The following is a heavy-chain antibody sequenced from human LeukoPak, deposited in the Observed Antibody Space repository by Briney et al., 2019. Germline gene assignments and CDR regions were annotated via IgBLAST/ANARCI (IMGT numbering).Heavy chain of an antibody. CDR3: ARDTHDFWTYYMDV. CDR1: GYTFTSYD. V-gene: IGHV1-8*01. D-gene: IGHD3-3*01. Sequence: ASVKVSCKASGYTFTSYDINRVRQATGQGLEWMGWMNPNSGNTGYAQKFQGRVTMTRNTSISTAYMELSSLRSEDTAVYYCARDTHDFWTYYMDVWGKGTTVTVSS. CDR2: MNPNSGNT. J-gene: IGHJ6*03.